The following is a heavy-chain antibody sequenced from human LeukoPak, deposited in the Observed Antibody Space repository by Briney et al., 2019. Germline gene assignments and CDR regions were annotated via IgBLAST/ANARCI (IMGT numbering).Heavy chain of an antibody. CDR1: GFTFDDYG. J-gene: IGHJ4*02. Sequence: GGSLRLSCAVSGFTFDDYGMSWVRRAPGKGLEWVSGINLNGGSTGYADSVKGRFTISRDNAKTSLYLPMNSMRAEDTALYYCARDGASLGLDYFDYWGQGPLVTVSS. CDR2: INLNGGST. D-gene: IGHD3-16*02. CDR3: ARDGASLGLDYFDY. V-gene: IGHV3-20*04.